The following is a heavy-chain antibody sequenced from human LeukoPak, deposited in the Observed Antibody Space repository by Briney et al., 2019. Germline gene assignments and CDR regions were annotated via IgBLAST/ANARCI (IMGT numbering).Heavy chain of an antibody. J-gene: IGHJ4*02. Sequence: SETLSLTCTVSGDSITGYYWSWVRQPPGKGLEWIGYIYYSGSTNYNPSLKSRVTISVDTSKNQFSLKLSSVTAADTAVYYCARDPLGDYYFDYWGQGTLVTVSS. CDR2: IYYSGST. CDR3: ARDPLGDYYFDY. D-gene: IGHD3-10*01. CDR1: GDSITGYY. V-gene: IGHV4-59*01.